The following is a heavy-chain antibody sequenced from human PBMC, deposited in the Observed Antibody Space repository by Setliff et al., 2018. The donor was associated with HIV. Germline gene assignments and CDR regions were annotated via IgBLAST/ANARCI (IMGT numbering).Heavy chain of an antibody. CDR2: IYYSGST. Sequence: SETLSLTCAVYGGSFSGYSWTWIRQPPGKGLEWIGYIYYSGSTNYNPSLKSRVTISVDTSKNQFSLKLSSVTAADTAVYYCAREGLAVAGLNWFDPWGQGTLVTVSS. CDR3: AREGLAVAGLNWFDP. CDR1: GGSFSGYS. D-gene: IGHD6-19*01. J-gene: IGHJ5*02. V-gene: IGHV4-59*01.